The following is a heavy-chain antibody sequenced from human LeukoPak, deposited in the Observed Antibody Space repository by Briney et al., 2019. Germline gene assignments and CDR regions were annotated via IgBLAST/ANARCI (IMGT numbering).Heavy chain of an antibody. V-gene: IGHV3-48*01. D-gene: IGHD1-26*01. Sequence: PGESLRLSCAASGFTFSDYSMNWVRQAPGQGLEAVSYISSSSSTIYYADSVKSRFTISRDNAKNSLSLQLNSLRAEDTAVYYCARSPYSASSFDYWDQGTLVTVSS. CDR1: GFTFSDYS. CDR3: ARSPYSASSFDY. CDR2: ISSSSSTI. J-gene: IGHJ4*02.